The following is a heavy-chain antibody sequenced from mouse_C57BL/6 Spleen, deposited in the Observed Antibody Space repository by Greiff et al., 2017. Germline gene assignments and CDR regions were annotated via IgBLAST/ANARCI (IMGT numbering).Heavy chain of an antibody. Sequence: QVQLKESGPELVQPGASVKISCKASGYTFTDYYINWVKQRPGQGLEWIGWIFPGSGSTYYNEKFKGKATLTVDKSSSTAYMLLSSLTAEDSAVYFCARGGYVPYYWYFDVWGTGTTVTVSS. D-gene: IGHD2-2*01. V-gene: IGHV1-75*01. J-gene: IGHJ1*03. CDR3: ARGGYVPYYWYFDV. CDR1: GYTFTDYY. CDR2: IFPGSGST.